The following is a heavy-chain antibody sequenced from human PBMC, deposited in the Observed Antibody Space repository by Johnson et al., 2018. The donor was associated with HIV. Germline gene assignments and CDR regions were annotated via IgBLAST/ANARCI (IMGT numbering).Heavy chain of an antibody. D-gene: IGHD3-10*01. V-gene: IGHV3-9*01. J-gene: IGHJ3*02. CDR1: GFTLDDYA. Sequence: VQLVESGGGLVQPGRSLRLSCAASGFTLDDYAMHWVRQAPGKGLEWVSGISWNSGSIGYADSVKGRFTISRDNSKKTLSLQMNSLRPEDTAVYYCAKSSSATYYGDAFDMWGQGTMVTVSS. CDR2: ISWNSGSI. CDR3: AKSSSATYYGDAFDM.